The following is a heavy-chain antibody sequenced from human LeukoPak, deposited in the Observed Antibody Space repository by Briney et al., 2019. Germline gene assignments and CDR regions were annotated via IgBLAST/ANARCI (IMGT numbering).Heavy chain of an antibody. J-gene: IGHJ2*01. CDR3: ATDKDWHFDL. Sequence: GGSLRLSCAASGFTFSRHGMHWVRQAPGKGLEWVAVIWFDGSNKYYADSVKGRFTISRDNSKNTLYLQMNSLRAEDTAVYYCATDKDWHFDLWGRGTLVTVSS. CDR1: GFTFSRHG. CDR2: IWFDGSNK. V-gene: IGHV3-33*01.